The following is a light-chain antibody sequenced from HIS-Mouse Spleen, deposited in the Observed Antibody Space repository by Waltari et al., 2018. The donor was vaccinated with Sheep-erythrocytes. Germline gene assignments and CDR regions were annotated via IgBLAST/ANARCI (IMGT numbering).Light chain of an antibody. Sequence: NFMLTQPHSVSESPGKTVTISCTRRSGSIASNSVQWYQQRPGSAPTTVIYEDNQRPSGVPDRFSGSIDSSSNSASLTISGLKTEDEADYYCQSYDSSNYVFGTGTKVTVL. CDR1: SGSIASNS. J-gene: IGLJ1*01. V-gene: IGLV6-57*04. CDR2: EDN. CDR3: QSYDSSNYV.